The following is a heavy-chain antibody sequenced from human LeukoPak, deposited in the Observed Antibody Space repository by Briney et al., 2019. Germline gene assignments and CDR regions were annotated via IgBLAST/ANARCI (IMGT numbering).Heavy chain of an antibody. J-gene: IGHJ6*03. Sequence: KPSETLSLTCTVSSGSISSYYWSWIRQPPGKGLEWIGYIYYSGSTNYNPSLKSRVTISVDTSKNQFSLKLSSVTAADTAVYYCARAMGDGSSWQYYYYYYMDVWGKGTTVTVSS. CDR3: ARAMGDGSSWQYYYYYYMDV. CDR1: SGSISSYY. CDR2: IYYSGST. V-gene: IGHV4-59*01. D-gene: IGHD6-13*01.